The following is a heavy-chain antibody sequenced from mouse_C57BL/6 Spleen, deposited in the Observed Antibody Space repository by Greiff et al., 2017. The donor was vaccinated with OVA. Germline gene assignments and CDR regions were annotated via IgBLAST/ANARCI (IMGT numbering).Heavy chain of an antibody. Sequence: QVQLQQSGAELVRPGASVTLSCKASGYTFTDYEMHWVKQTPVHGLEWIGAIDPETGGTAYNQKFKGKAILTADKSSSTAYMELRSLTSEDSAVYYCTRFPDGYYNYFDYWGQGTTLTVSS. D-gene: IGHD2-3*01. J-gene: IGHJ2*01. CDR3: TRFPDGYYNYFDY. CDR1: GYTFTDYE. CDR2: IDPETGGT. V-gene: IGHV1-15*01.